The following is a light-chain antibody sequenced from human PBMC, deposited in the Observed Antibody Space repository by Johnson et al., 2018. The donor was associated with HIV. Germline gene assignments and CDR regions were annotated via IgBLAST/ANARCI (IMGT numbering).Light chain of an antibody. V-gene: IGLV1-51*02. CDR3: GTWDSGLTAVV. J-gene: IGLJ1*01. CDR1: SSNIGNNY. Sequence: HSVLTQPPSVSAAPGQKVTISCSGSSSNIGNNYVSWYQQLPGTAPKLLIYENNKRPSGIPDRFSGSKSGPSATLGITGLQTGDEADYYCGTWDSGLTAVVFGTGTKVTVL. CDR2: ENN.